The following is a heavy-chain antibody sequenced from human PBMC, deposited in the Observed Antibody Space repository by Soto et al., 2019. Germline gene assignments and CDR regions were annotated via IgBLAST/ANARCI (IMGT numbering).Heavy chain of an antibody. CDR3: ARARGGCTGTSCYHYFYYGLDV. Sequence: QVQLVQSGAEVKGPGSSVKVSCKASGGTFSNYAINWVRQAPGQGLEWMGGILPIFGTAKYAQTFQGRVTITADRSTSTAYMELSSLRSEDTAVYYWARARGGCTGTSCYHYFYYGLDVWGQGTTVTVSS. J-gene: IGHJ6*02. CDR2: ILPIFGTA. V-gene: IGHV1-69*06. CDR1: GGTFSNYA. D-gene: IGHD1-1*01.